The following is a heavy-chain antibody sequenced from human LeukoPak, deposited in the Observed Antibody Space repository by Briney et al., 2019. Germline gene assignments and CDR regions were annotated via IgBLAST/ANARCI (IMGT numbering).Heavy chain of an antibody. CDR1: GDTFSSYA. D-gene: IGHD1-20*01. J-gene: IGHJ4*02. V-gene: IGHV1-69*01. CDR3: ARGSVTGTTIDY. CDR2: IIPIFGTA. Sequence: GASVKVSCKASGDTFSSYAISWVRQAPGQGLEWMGGIIPIFGTANYAQNFQGRVTITANESTSTAYMELSSLRSEDTAVYYCARGSVTGTTIDYWGQGTLVTVSS.